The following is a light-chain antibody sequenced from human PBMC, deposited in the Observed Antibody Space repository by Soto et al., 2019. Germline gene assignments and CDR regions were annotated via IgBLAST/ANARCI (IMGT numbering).Light chain of an antibody. V-gene: IGLV4-69*01. J-gene: IGLJ3*02. CDR3: QTGGTGPWV. Sequence: QLVLTQSPSASASLGASVKLTCTLSSGHSSYAIAWHQQQPEKGPRYLMKLNSDGSHSKGDGIPDRFSGSSSGAERYLTISRLQSEDEADYYCQTGGTGPWVFGGGTKVTVL. CDR2: LNSDGSH. CDR1: SGHSSYA.